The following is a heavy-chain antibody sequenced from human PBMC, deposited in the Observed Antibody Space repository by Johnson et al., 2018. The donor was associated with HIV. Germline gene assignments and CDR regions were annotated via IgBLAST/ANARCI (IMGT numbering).Heavy chain of an antibody. J-gene: IGHJ3*02. CDR1: GFTFSSYW. CDR2: IKHDGSEK. D-gene: IGHD3-16*01. Sequence: VQLVESGGGLVQPGGSLRLSCAASGFTFSSYWMSWVRQAPGKGLEWVANIKHDGSEKYYVDSVKGRFTISRDNAKNSLYLQMNSLRAEETAVYYCAKDMGVRGSTAALDIWGQGTMVTVSS. CDR3: AKDMGVRGSTAALDI. V-gene: IGHV3-7*05.